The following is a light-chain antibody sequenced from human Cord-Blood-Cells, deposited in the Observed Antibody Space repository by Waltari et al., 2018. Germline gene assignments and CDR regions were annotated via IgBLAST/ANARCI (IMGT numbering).Light chain of an antibody. V-gene: IGKV1-5*01. Sequence: IQMTQSHSTLLASEGERFPITCRASQSISSCLAWYQQKPGKAPKPLIYFASSLESGVPSRFSGSGSGTEFTLTISSLQPDDFATYYCQQYNSYSQTFSQGTKVEIK. CDR2: FAS. J-gene: IGKJ1*01. CDR3: QQYNSYSQT. CDR1: QSISSC.